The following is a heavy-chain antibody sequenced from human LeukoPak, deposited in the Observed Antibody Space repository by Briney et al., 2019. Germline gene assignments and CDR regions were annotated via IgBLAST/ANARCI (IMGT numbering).Heavy chain of an antibody. CDR3: ASEGGAQQLVRRGFDY. D-gene: IGHD6-13*01. CDR2: IYSGGTT. J-gene: IGHJ4*02. Sequence: GGSLRLSCAASGFTVSSNSMTWVRQAPGKGLEWVSFIYSGGTTYYADSVKGRFTISRDNSKNTLYLQMNSLRAEDTAVYYCASEGGAQQLVRRGFDYWGQGTLVTVSS. V-gene: IGHV3-66*01. CDR1: GFTVSSNS.